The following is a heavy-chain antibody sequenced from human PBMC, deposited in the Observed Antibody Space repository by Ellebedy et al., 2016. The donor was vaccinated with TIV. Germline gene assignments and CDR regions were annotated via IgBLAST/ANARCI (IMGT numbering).Heavy chain of an antibody. CDR2: INHSGST. Sequence: SETLSLXCAVYGGSFSGYYWSWIRQPPGKGLEWIGEINHSGSTNYNPSLKSRVTISVDTSKNQFSLKLSSVTAADTAVYYCARDWAVAAAQGHAFDIWGQGTMVTVSS. CDR1: GGSFSGYY. V-gene: IGHV4-34*01. J-gene: IGHJ3*02. D-gene: IGHD6-13*01. CDR3: ARDWAVAAAQGHAFDI.